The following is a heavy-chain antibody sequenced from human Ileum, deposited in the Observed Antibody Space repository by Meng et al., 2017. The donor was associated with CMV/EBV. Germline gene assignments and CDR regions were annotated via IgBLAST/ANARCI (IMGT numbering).Heavy chain of an antibody. V-gene: IGHV3-23*01. CDR1: GFDFSNHG. J-gene: IGHJ4*02. D-gene: IGHD5-18*01. CDR2: ISDSGTST. Sequence: SGFDFSNHGMVGVRQAPGKGLEWVSVISDSGTSTYYADSVKGRFTISRDNLKNRLYLEMKSLRAEDTAVYYCAKDTDGTAVVVYFDFWGQGTLVTVSS. CDR3: AKDTDGTAVVVYFDF.